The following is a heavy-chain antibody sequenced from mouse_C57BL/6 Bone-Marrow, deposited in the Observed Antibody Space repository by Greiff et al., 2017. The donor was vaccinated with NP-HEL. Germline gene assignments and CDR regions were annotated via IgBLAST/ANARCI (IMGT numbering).Heavy chain of an antibody. CDR2: ISSGSSTI. Sequence: EVKLMESGGGLVKPGGSLKLSCAASGFTFSDYGMHWVRQAPEKGLAWVAYISSGSSTIYYADPVTGRFTISRDNAKNTLFLQMTSLRSEDTAIYYCARRGYYGFDYWGQGTTLTVSS. J-gene: IGHJ2*01. CDR3: ARRGYYGFDY. D-gene: IGHD1-1*01. CDR1: GFTFSDYG. V-gene: IGHV5-17*01.